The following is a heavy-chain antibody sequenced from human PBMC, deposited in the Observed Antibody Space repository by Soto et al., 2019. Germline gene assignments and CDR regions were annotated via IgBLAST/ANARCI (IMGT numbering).Heavy chain of an antibody. V-gene: IGHV3-21*01. CDR2: ISSSASDI. CDR3: ARGRDFWSGFRYYDY. J-gene: IGHJ4*02. CDR1: GFTFNTYS. Sequence: GGSLRLSCIGSGFTFNTYSMNWVRQAPGKGLEWVSSISSSASDITYADSVKGRFTISRDNVKNSLYLQMNSLRAEDTAIYYCARGRDFWSGFRYYDYWGQGTLVTVSS. D-gene: IGHD3-3*01.